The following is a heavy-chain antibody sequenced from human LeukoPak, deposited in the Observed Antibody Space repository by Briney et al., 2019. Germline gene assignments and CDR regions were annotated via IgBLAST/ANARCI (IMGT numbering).Heavy chain of an antibody. D-gene: IGHD6-19*01. J-gene: IGHJ6*03. CDR3: ARVAVADIYYYYYYMDV. Sequence: GGSLRLSCTASGFIFSNYAMHWVRQAPGKGLEWVAVIFYDGSNKYYADSVKGRFTISRDNSKNTLYLQMNSLRTEDTAVYYCARVAVADIYYYYYYMDVWGKGTTVTVSS. CDR2: IFYDGSNK. CDR1: GFIFSNYA. V-gene: IGHV3-30*04.